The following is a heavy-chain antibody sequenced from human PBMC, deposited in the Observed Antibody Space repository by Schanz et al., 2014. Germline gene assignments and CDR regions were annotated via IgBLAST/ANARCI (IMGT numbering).Heavy chain of an antibody. J-gene: IGHJ4*02. D-gene: IGHD4-17*01. V-gene: IGHV1-46*03. Sequence: QVHLVQSGAEVHKPGASLKISCKASGYTFTNFFLHWVRQAPGQGLEWMGIINPIGGSTTYAQKFQGRVTVTRDTSTSTVYMELNSLRSEDTAVYYCARTIAYGGSSGYFDYWGQGTLVTVSS. CDR1: GYTFTNFF. CDR2: INPIGGST. CDR3: ARTIAYGGSSGYFDY.